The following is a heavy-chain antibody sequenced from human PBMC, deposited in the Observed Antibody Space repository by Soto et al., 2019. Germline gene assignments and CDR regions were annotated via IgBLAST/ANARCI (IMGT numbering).Heavy chain of an antibody. V-gene: IGHV1-3*01. CDR2: INAGNGNT. Sequence: ASVKVSCKASGYTFTSYAMHWVRQTPGQRLEWMGWINAGNGNTKYSQKFQGRVTITRDTSASTAYMELNSLRADDTAVYYCTKHWGGPPYYSGMDVWGQGTTVTVSS. CDR3: TKHWGGPPYYSGMDV. D-gene: IGHD7-27*01. J-gene: IGHJ6*02. CDR1: GYTFTSYA.